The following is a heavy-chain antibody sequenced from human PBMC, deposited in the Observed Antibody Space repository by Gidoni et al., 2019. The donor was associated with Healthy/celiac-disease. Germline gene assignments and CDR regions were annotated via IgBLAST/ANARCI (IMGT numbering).Heavy chain of an antibody. D-gene: IGHD2-15*01. V-gene: IGHV1-2*04. CDR3: ARPTHRGACSGGSCYPFDY. J-gene: IGHJ4*02. CDR1: GYTFTGYY. CDR2: INPNSGGT. Sequence: QVQLVQSGAEVKKPGASVKVSCKASGYTFTGYYMHWVRQAPGQGLEWMGWINPNSGGTNYAQKFQGWVTMTRDTSISTAYMELSRLRSDDTAVYYCARPTHRGACSGGSCYPFDYWGQGTLVTVSS.